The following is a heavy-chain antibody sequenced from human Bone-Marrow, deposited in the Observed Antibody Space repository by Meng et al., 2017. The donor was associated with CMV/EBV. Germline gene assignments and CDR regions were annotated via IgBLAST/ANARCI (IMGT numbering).Heavy chain of an antibody. V-gene: IGHV3-11*04. D-gene: IGHD6-13*01. Sequence: GGSLRLSCAASGFTFSDYYMSWIRQAPGKGLEWVSYISSSGSTIYYADSVKGRFTISRDNAKNSLYLQMNSLRAEDTAVYYCARRTSPRYSSSWYYFDYWCQGTLVTVSS. J-gene: IGHJ4*02. CDR3: ARRTSPRYSSSWYYFDY. CDR2: ISSSGSTI. CDR1: GFTFSDYY.